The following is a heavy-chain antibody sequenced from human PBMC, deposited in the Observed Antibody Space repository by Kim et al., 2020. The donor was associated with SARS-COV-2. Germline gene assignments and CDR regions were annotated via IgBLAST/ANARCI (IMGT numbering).Heavy chain of an antibody. Sequence: GGSLRLSCAASGFTFSSYAMSWVRQAPGKGLEWVSAISGSGGSTYYADSVKGRFTISRDNSKNTLYLQMNSLRAEDTAVYYCAKGPVATRLGARYFQHWGQGTLVTVSS. D-gene: IGHD2-15*01. V-gene: IGHV3-23*01. CDR2: ISGSGGST. CDR3: AKGPVATRLGARYFQH. CDR1: GFTFSSYA. J-gene: IGHJ1*01.